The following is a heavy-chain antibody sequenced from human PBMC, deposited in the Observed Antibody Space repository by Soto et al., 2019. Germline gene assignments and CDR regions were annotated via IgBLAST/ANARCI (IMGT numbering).Heavy chain of an antibody. CDR2: FDPEDGET. Sequence: ASVKVSCKVSGYTLTELSMHWVRQAPGKGLEWMGGFDPEDGETIYAQKFQGRVTMTEDTSTDTAYMELSSLRSEDTAVYYCATGDYYDSSGYPIEGWFDPWGQGTLVTVSS. CDR1: GYTLTELS. J-gene: IGHJ5*02. V-gene: IGHV1-24*01. CDR3: ATGDYYDSSGYPIEGWFDP. D-gene: IGHD3-22*01.